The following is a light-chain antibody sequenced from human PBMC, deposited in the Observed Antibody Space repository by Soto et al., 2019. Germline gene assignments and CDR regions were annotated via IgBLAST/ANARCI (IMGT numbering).Light chain of an antibody. CDR3: SSYTSSSTLVYV. CDR1: SSDVGGYNY. V-gene: IGLV2-14*03. Sequence: QSALTQPASVSASPGQSITISCTGTSSDVGGYNYVSWYQHHPGKAPKLMIYDVTNRPSGVSNRFSGSKSGNTASLTISGLQAEDEADYYCSSYTSSSTLVYVFGTGTKLTVL. CDR2: DVT. J-gene: IGLJ1*01.